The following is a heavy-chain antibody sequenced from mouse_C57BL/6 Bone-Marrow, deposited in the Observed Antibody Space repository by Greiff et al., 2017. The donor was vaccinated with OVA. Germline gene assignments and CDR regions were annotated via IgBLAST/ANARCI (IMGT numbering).Heavy chain of an antibody. J-gene: IGHJ4*01. CDR2: IYPGGGYT. D-gene: IGHD1-1*01. V-gene: IGHV1-63*01. CDR1: GYTFTNYW. CDR3: ARISVVSYYAMDY. Sequence: VKLMESGAELVRPGTSVKMSCKASGYTFTNYWIGWAKQRPGHGLEWIGDIYPGGGYTNYNEKFKGKATLTADKSSSTAYMQFSSLTSEDSAIYYCARISVVSYYAMDYWGQGTSVTVSS.